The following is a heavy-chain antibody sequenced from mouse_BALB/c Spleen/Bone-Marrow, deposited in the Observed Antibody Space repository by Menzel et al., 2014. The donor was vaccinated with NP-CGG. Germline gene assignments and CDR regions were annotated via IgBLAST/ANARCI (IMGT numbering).Heavy chain of an antibody. D-gene: IGHD4-1*02. CDR1: GYTFTSYT. Sequence: VQLQQSGAELERPGASVKMSCKASGYTFTSYTMHWVKQRPGQGLEWIGYINPSSGYTNYNQKFKDKATLTADKSSSTPYMQLSILASEDSAVCYCARWANWDGFAYWGQGTLVTVSA. CDR2: INPSSGYT. V-gene: IGHV1-4*01. J-gene: IGHJ3*01. CDR3: ARWANWDGFAY.